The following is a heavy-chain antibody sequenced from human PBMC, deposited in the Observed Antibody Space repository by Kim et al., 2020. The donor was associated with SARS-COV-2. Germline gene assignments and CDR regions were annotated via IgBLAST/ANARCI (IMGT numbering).Heavy chain of an antibody. D-gene: IGHD5-18*01. J-gene: IGHJ5*02. Sequence: ASVKVSCKASGYTFTSYGISWVRQAPGQGLEWMGWISAYNGNTNYAQKLQGRVTMTTDTSTSTAYMELRSLRSDDTAVYYCARVPPPYSYGSKRGWFDPWGQGTLVTVSS. CDR3: ARVPPPYSYGSKRGWFDP. CDR1: GYTFTSYG. V-gene: IGHV1-18*04. CDR2: ISAYNGNT.